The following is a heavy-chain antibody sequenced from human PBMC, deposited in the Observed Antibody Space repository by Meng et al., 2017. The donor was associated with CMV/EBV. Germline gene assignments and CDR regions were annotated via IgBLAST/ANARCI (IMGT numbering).Heavy chain of an antibody. CDR1: GFTFSGSA. D-gene: IGHD5-12*01. J-gene: IGHJ4*02. CDR3: TRRWMSRGGLIDY. CDR2: IRSKANSYAT. V-gene: IGHV3-73*01. Sequence: GESLKISWAASGFTFSGSAMHGVRQASVEGLEWVGRIRSKANSYATAYAASENGRSTITREDSKNTAYLQMNSLKTEDTAVYYCTRRWMSRGGLIDYWGQGTLVTVSS.